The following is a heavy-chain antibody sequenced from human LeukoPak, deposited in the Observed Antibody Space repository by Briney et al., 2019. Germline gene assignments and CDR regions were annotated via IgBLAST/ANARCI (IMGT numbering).Heavy chain of an antibody. CDR1: GYTFTGYY. CDR3: ATRPHYYDSSGYYGDAFDI. Sequence: ASVKVSCKASGYTFTGYYMHCVRQAPGQGLEWMGWINPNSGVTNYAQKFQGRVTMTRDTSISTAYMELSRLRSDDTAVYYCATRPHYYDSSGYYGDAFDIWGQGTMVTVSS. CDR2: INPNSGVT. D-gene: IGHD3-22*01. J-gene: IGHJ3*02. V-gene: IGHV1-2*02.